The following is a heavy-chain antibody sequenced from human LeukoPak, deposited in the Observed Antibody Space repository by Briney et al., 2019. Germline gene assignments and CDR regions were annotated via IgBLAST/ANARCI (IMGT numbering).Heavy chain of an antibody. V-gene: IGHV4-31*03. CDR1: GGSISSGGYY. CDR2: IYFSGTT. Sequence: SETLSLTCTVSGGSISSGGYYWSWIRQHPRKGREWVVYIYFSGTTYYNPSLVSRVTISIDMYENQFSLKLSSVTAADTAVYYCARGSSSWLFDYWGQGTLVTVSS. CDR3: ARGSSSWLFDY. J-gene: IGHJ4*02. D-gene: IGHD6-13*01.